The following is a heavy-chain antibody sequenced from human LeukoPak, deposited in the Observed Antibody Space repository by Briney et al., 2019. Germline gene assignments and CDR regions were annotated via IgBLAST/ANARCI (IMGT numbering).Heavy chain of an antibody. CDR3: ATETNGRHYDY. D-gene: IGHD1-14*01. V-gene: IGHV3-21*06. J-gene: IGHJ4*02. CDR2: ICPTGSDR. Sequence: GGSLRLSCTASGLTFSTSGFNWVRQAPGKGLEWVASICPTGSDRYHADSIKGRFTISEDNATNFLYLQMNSLRAEDTAVYYCATETNGRHYDYWGQGTLLTVSS. CDR1: GLTFSTSG.